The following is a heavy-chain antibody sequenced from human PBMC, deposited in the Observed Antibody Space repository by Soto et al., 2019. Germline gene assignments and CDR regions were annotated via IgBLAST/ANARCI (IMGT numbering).Heavy chain of an antibody. J-gene: IGHJ4*02. Sequence: LRLSCAASGFTFSSYSMNWVRQAPWKGLEWVSYISSSSSTIYYADSVKGRFTISRDNAKNSLYLQMNSLRDEDTAVYYCARSGCSSTSCLEDYWGQGTLVTVSS. V-gene: IGHV3-48*02. CDR1: GFTFSSYS. D-gene: IGHD2-2*01. CDR3: ARSGCSSTSCLEDY. CDR2: ISSSSSTI.